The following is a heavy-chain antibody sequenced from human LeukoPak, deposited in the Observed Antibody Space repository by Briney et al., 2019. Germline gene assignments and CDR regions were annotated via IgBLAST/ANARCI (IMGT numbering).Heavy chain of an antibody. V-gene: IGHV4-39*01. Sequence: SETLSLTCTVSGDSNISTSYYWGWIRQPPGKGLEWIGNIYYSGSTYYNPSLKSRVTISVDTSKNQFSLKLSSVTAADTAVYYCARLYYGSGTYWGQGTLVTVSS. CDR3: ARLYYGSGTY. CDR1: GDSNISTSYY. CDR2: IYYSGST. D-gene: IGHD3-10*01. J-gene: IGHJ4*02.